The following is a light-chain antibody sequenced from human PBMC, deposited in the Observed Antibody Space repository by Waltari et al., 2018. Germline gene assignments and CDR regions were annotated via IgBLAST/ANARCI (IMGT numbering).Light chain of an antibody. CDR2: GVS. CDR3: SSYAGSNNLV. J-gene: IGLJ2*01. V-gene: IGLV2-8*01. CDR1: SSDVGAYDY. Sequence: QSALTQHPSASGSPGQSVTISCTGTSSDVGAYDYVSWYQPHPGKAPKLLISGVSKRPSGGPDRFSGSRSGNTASLTVSGLQAEDEADYYCSSYAGSNNLVFGGGTKLTVL.